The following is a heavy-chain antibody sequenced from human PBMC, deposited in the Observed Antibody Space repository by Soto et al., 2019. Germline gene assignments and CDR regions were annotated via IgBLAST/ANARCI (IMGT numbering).Heavy chain of an antibody. J-gene: IGHJ4*02. CDR3: AGDFGSGSYRFDY. V-gene: IGHV4-59*01. CDR2: IYYSGST. Sequence: SETLSLTCTVSVDAISSFSWSWIRQPPGKGLEWIGYIYYSGSTTYNPSFKSRVTISIDRSEKQLSLKLTSVTAADTAVYFCAGDFGSGSYRFDYWGQGALVTVSS. CDR1: VDAISSFS. D-gene: IGHD3-10*01.